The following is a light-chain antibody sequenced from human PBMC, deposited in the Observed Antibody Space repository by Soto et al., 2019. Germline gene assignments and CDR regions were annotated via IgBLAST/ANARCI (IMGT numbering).Light chain of an antibody. CDR2: GAS. J-gene: IGKJ2*01. V-gene: IGKV3-20*01. CDR1: QSVSSAY. Sequence: EIVLTQSPGTQSLSPGERATLSCRVSQSVSSAYLAWYQQIPGQAPRLLIYGASSRATGIPDRFSGSGSGTDFTLTISGLEPEDFAVYYCQQSGSSFYTFGQGTKLEIK. CDR3: QQSGSSFYT.